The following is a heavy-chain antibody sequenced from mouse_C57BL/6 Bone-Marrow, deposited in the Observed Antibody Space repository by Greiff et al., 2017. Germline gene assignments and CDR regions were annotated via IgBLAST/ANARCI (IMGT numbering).Heavy chain of an antibody. CDR1: GFTFSSYA. J-gene: IGHJ4*01. V-gene: IGHV5-4*03. D-gene: IGHD1-1*01. CDR3: AAPQFITTVVAGDYAMDY. CDR2: ISDGGSYT. Sequence: EVMLVESGGGLVKPGGSLKLSCAASGFTFSSYAMSWVRQTPEKRLEWVATISDGGSYTYYPDNVKGRFTISRDNAKNNLYLQMSHLKSEDTAMYYCAAPQFITTVVAGDYAMDYWGQGTSVTVSS.